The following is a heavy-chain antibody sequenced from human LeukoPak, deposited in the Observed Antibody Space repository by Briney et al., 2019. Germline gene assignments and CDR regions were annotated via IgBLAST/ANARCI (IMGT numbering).Heavy chain of an antibody. CDR1: GGSISSYY. V-gene: IGHV4-59*01. CDR3: ARASASWSGFLDY. CDR2: IYYSGST. J-gene: IGHJ4*02. D-gene: IGHD3-3*01. Sequence: SETLSLTCTVSGGSISSYYWSWIRQPPGKGLEGIGYIYYSGSTNYNPSLKSRVTISVDTSKNQFSLQLSSVTVADPALYYCARASASWSGFLDYWGQAPLVTVSS.